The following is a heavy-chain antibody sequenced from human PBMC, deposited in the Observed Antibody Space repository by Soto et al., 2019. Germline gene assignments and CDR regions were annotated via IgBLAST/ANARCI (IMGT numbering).Heavy chain of an antibody. CDR3: VREGKRTLRDWFDP. CDR2: IYATGTT. CDR1: GASISGFY. D-gene: IGHD3-16*01. J-gene: IGHJ5*02. V-gene: IGHV4-4*07. Sequence: PSETLSLTCTVSGASISGFYWSWIRKSAGKGLEWIGRIYATGTTDYNPSLKSRVMMSVDTSKKQFSLKLRSVTAADTAVYFFVREGKRTLRDWFDPW.